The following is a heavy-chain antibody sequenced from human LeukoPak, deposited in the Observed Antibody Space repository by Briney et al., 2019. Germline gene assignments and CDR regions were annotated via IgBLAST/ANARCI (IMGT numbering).Heavy chain of an antibody. D-gene: IGHD2-15*01. CDR1: GFTFSSYW. CDR3: ARDLAVGYCSGGSCYELDY. V-gene: IGHV3-7*01. CDR2: IKQDGSEK. J-gene: IGHJ4*02. Sequence: GGSLRLSCAASGFTFSSYWMSWVRQAPGKGLEWVANIKQDGSEKYYVDSVKGRFTISRDNAKNSLYLQMNSLRAEDTAVYYCARDLAVGYCSGGSCYELDYWGQGTLVTVSS.